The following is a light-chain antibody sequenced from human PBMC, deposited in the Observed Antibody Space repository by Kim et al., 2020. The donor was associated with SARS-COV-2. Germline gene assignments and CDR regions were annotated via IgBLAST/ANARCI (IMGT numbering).Light chain of an antibody. J-gene: IGKJ4*01. Sequence: SVGDRVTITCRASQGISNYLAWFQQKPGKVPKRLIYAASSLQSGGPSRFSGSGSGTEFTLTISSLQPEDSATYYCLQHNNFPRLTFGGGTKVDIK. CDR3: LQHNNFPRLT. V-gene: IGKV1-17*03. CDR1: QGISNY. CDR2: AAS.